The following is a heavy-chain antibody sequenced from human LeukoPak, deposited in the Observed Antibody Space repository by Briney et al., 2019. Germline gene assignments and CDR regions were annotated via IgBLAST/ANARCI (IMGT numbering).Heavy chain of an antibody. CDR2: INHSGST. Sequence: SETLSLTCAVYDGYFSGYYWTWIRQPPGKGVEWIGEINHSGSTNNNPSLKSRVTMSLDTSKNQFSLKLTSVTAADSAVYCCARGRGYNAFDIWGQGTMVTVSS. J-gene: IGHJ3*02. CDR3: ARGRGYNAFDI. CDR1: DGYFSGYY. D-gene: IGHD5-18*01. V-gene: IGHV4-34*01.